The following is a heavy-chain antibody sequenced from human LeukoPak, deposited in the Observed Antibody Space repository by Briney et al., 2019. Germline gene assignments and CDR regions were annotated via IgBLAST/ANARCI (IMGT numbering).Heavy chain of an antibody. CDR2: TYYRSRWYS. CDR3: ARFAGYSSSWPLDY. D-gene: IGHD6-13*01. Sequence: SQTLSLTCAISGDSVSSDSAAWNWVRLSPSRGLEWLGRTYYRSRWYSHYSVSVKSRITINPDTSRNQFSLQLNSVTPEDTAVYYCARFAGYSSSWPLDYWGQGTLVTVSS. V-gene: IGHV6-1*01. J-gene: IGHJ4*02. CDR1: GDSVSSDSAA.